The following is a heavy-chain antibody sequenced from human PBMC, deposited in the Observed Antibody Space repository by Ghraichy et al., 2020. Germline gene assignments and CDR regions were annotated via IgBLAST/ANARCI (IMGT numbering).Heavy chain of an antibody. CDR3: AKIGRASSGHTWLDP. Sequence: GESLNISCAASGFTFSGIGMHWVRLAPGKGLEWLASISYDGTYTDYADSVKGRFTVSRDNSKNTMYLQMSRLTGDDTALYYCAKIGRASSGHTWLDPWGQETLVTVSS. CDR1: GFTFSGIG. J-gene: IGHJ5*02. D-gene: IGHD3-22*01. V-gene: IGHV3-30*18. CDR2: ISYDGTYT.